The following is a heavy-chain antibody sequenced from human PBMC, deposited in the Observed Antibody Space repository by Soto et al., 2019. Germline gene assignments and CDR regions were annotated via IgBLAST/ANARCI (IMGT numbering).Heavy chain of an antibody. CDR2: TSNSGST. CDR1: GGSITSSGYY. D-gene: IGHD2-2*01. CDR3: ARGGGSTKVDY. V-gene: IGHV4-31*03. Sequence: QVQLQESGPGLVKPSQTLSLTCTVSGGSITSSGYYWSWIRQHPGEGLEWIGFTSNSGSTSYNPSXKXXFTVPEATSSTHFSLNLKLGPAADPAVYSVARGGGSTKVDYWGQGTLVTVSP. J-gene: IGHJ4*02.